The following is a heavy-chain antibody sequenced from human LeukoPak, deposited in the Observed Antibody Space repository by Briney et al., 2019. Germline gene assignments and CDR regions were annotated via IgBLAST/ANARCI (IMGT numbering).Heavy chain of an antibody. Sequence: SETLSLTCAVYGGSFSGYYWSWIPEPPGKGLEWIGEINHSGSTNYNPSLKSRVTISVDTSKNQFSLKLSSVAAADTAVYYCARGPKYSSSWYLYYFDYWGQGTLVTVSS. D-gene: IGHD6-13*01. J-gene: IGHJ4*02. V-gene: IGHV4-34*01. CDR3: ARGPKYSSSWYLYYFDY. CDR2: INHSGST. CDR1: GGSFSGYY.